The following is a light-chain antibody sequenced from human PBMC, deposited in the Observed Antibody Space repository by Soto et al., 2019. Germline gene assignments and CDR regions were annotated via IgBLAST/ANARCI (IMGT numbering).Light chain of an antibody. CDR2: DAS. Sequence: EIVLTQAPGTLSLSPGERATLSCRASKSVSSSYLAWYQQKPGQAPRLLIYDASNRATGIPARFSGSGSGTDFTLTISSLEPEDFAVYYCQQRSNWPRTFGQGTKVDI. CDR3: QQRSNWPRT. J-gene: IGKJ1*01. V-gene: IGKV3D-20*02. CDR1: KSVSSSY.